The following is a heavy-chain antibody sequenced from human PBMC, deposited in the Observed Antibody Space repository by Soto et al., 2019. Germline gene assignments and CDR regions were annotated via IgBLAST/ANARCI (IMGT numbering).Heavy chain of an antibody. CDR1: GGSIDTFY. D-gene: IGHD5-12*01. CDR3: AREGSYSAYNFAHGIQLWSFDF. J-gene: IGHJ4*02. CDR2: IFSSGST. Sequence: SETLSLTCTVSGGSIDTFYWSWVRQPAGKGLEWIGRIFSSGSTSFNPSLESRVAMSVDTSKNHFSLNLSSVTAADMAVYYCAREGSYSAYNFAHGIQLWSFDFWGQGALVTVSS. V-gene: IGHV4-4*07.